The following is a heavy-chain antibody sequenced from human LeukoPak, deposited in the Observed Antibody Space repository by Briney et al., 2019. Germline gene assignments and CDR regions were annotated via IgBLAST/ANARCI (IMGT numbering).Heavy chain of an antibody. Sequence: GGSLRLPCAASGFTLSSYAMHWVRQAPGKGLEWVAVTSYDGRSEYYADSVKGRFTISRDNSKNTLYLHMNSLRPEDTAVYYCAKDLDFWSGYSYWGQGTLVTVSS. D-gene: IGHD3-3*01. J-gene: IGHJ4*02. CDR2: TSYDGRSE. CDR3: AKDLDFWSGYSY. CDR1: GFTLSSYA. V-gene: IGHV3-30*18.